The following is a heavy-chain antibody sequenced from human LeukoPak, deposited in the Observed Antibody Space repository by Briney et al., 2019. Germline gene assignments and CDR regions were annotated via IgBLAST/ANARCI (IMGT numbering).Heavy chain of an antibody. CDR3: ARLNYDILTGPDY. CDR2: IYYSGST. V-gene: IGHV4-31*03. CDR1: GGSISSGGYY. D-gene: IGHD3-9*01. J-gene: IGHJ4*02. Sequence: SETLSLTCTVSGGSISSGGYYWSWLRQHPGKGLEWIVYIYYSGSTYYNPSLKSRVTISVNTSKNQFSLKLSSVTAADTAVYYCARLNYDILTGPDYWGQGTLVTVSS.